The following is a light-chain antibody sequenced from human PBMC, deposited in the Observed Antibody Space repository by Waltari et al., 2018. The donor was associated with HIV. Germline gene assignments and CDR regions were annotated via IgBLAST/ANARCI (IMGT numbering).Light chain of an antibody. J-gene: IGLJ3*02. Sequence: QSVLTQPPSASGTPGPRVPLSCSGSSSNLRRNSVFWYQHFPGTAPKVLFYRNDQRPSGVPDRFSASRSGTSASLVISGLRSEDEADYYCAAYDDNLPGWMFGGGTKLTAL. CDR1: SSNLRRNS. CDR3: AAYDDNLPGWM. CDR2: RND. V-gene: IGLV1-47*01.